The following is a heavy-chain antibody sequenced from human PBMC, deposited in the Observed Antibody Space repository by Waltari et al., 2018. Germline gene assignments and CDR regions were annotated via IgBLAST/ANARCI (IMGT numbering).Heavy chain of an antibody. Sequence: EVQLVESGGGLVQPGGSLRLSGAASGFTVGSYSMSWVRQAPGKGLEWISYIISTSSSSDYADSVKGRFTISRDNAKNSLYLQMDNLRTEDTAVYYCARETSKRFDYWGQGALVTVSS. CDR2: IISTSSSS. V-gene: IGHV3-48*04. CDR3: ARETSKRFDY. CDR1: GFTVGSYS. J-gene: IGHJ4*02.